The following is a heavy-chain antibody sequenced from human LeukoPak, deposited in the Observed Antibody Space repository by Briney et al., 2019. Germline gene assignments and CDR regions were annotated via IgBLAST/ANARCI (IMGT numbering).Heavy chain of an antibody. CDR1: GFTFSGSA. CDR3: TRPNYGDYADDY. D-gene: IGHD4-17*01. Sequence: GGSLKLSCAASGFTFSGSAMHWVRRASGKGLEWVGRIRSKAKNYETTYAPSVKGRFAISRDDSKNTAFLQMNGPKTEDTAMYYCTRPNYGDYADDYWGQGTLVTVSS. V-gene: IGHV3-73*01. J-gene: IGHJ4*02. CDR2: IRSKAKNYET.